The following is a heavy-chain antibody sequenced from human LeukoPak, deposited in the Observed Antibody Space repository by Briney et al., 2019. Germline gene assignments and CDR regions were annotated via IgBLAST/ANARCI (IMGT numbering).Heavy chain of an antibody. CDR3: AKDLDAGYDYGSGRSPSYYYGMDV. Sequence: PGGSLRLSCAASGFTFSSYAMSWVRQAPGKGLEWVSAISGSGGSTYYADSVKGRFTISRDNTKNTLYLQMNSLRAEDTAVYYCAKDLDAGYDYGSGRSPSYYYGMDVWGQGTTVTVSS. CDR1: GFTFSSYA. J-gene: IGHJ6*02. CDR2: ISGSGGST. D-gene: IGHD3-10*01. V-gene: IGHV3-23*01.